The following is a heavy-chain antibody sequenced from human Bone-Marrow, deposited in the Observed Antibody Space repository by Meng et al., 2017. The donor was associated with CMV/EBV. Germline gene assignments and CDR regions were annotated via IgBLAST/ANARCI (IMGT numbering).Heavy chain of an antibody. J-gene: IGHJ5*02. CDR2: ISSSGSTI. Sequence: GESLKISCAASGFTFSSYEMNWVRQAPGKGLEWVSYISSSGSTIYYADSVKGRFTISRDNAKNSLYLQMNSLRAEDTAVYYCARVSRDIVVVPAAPNWFDPWGQRTLVTVSS. D-gene: IGHD2-2*01. V-gene: IGHV3-48*03. CDR3: ARVSRDIVVVPAAPNWFDP. CDR1: GFTFSSYE.